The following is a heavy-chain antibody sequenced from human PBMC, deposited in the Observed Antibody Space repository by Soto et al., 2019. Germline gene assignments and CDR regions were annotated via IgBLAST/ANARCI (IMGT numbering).Heavy chain of an antibody. CDR2: ISGSGGST. V-gene: IGHV3-23*01. Sequence: PGGSLRLSCAASGFTFSSYAMSWVRQAPGKGLELVSAISGSGGSTYYADSVKGRFTISRDNSKNTLYLQMNSLRAEDTAVYYCAKGEEWLRLRTSGPGYYGMDVWGQGTTVTVSS. CDR1: GFTFSSYA. CDR3: AKGEEWLRLRTSGPGYYGMDV. J-gene: IGHJ6*02. D-gene: IGHD5-12*01.